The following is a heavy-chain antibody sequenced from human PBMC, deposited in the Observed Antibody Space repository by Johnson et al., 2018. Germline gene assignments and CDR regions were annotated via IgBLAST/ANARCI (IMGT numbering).Heavy chain of an antibody. J-gene: IGHJ6*02. CDR2: ISWNSGDI. V-gene: IGHV3-9*01. D-gene: IGHD6-13*01. CDR1: GFIFDECA. CDR3: AKDIGGMQQHLGRYGMDV. Sequence: VQLVQSGGGLEQPGRSLRLSCPASGFIFDECATPWVRPAPGKGLEWVSGISWNSGDIGYADSVKGRFTLSRDSAKNSLYLQMNRLRAEDTAFYYCAKDIGGMQQHLGRYGMDVWGQGTTVTVSS.